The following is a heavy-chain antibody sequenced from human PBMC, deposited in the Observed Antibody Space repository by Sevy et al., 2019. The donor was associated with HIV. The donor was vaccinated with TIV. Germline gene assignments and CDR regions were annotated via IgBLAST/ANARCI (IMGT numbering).Heavy chain of an antibody. J-gene: IGHJ4*02. Sequence: ASVKVSCKASGGTFSSYGISWVRQAPGQGLEWMGGIIPILGTVNYAQKFQGRVTITADESTKTAYMELSSLRSEDTAVYYCAGLGGNGWYYFDYWGQETLVTVSS. V-gene: IGHV1-69*13. CDR1: GGTFSSYG. CDR3: AGLGGNGWYYFDY. CDR2: IIPILGTV. D-gene: IGHD6-19*01.